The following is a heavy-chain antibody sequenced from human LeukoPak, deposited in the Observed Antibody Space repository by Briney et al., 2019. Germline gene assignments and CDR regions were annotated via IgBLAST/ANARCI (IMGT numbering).Heavy chain of an antibody. D-gene: IGHD6-13*01. CDR2: INAGNGNT. Sequence: GASVKVSCKASGYTFTSYAMHWVRQAPGQRLEWMGWINAGNGNTKYSQKFQGRVTITRDTSISTAYMELSRLRSDDTAVYYCARVGGYSSSWYPPEGYYYYGMDVWGQGTTVTVSS. J-gene: IGHJ6*02. CDR1: GYTFTSYA. CDR3: ARVGGYSSSWYPPEGYYYYGMDV. V-gene: IGHV1-3*01.